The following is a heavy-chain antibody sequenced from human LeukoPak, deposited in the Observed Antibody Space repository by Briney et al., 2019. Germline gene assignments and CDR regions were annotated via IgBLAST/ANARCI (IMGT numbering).Heavy chain of an antibody. V-gene: IGHV5-51*01. D-gene: IGHD3-3*01. Sequence: GESLKISCKGSGYSFTSYWIGWVRQMPGKGLEWMGIIYPGDSDTRYSPSFQGQVTISADKSISTAYLQWSSLKASDPAMYYCARHGTIFGVANDYWGQGTLVTVSS. J-gene: IGHJ4*02. CDR2: IYPGDSDT. CDR1: GYSFTSYW. CDR3: ARHGTIFGVANDY.